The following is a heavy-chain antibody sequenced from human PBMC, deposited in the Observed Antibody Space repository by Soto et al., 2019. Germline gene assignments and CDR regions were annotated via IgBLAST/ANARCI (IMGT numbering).Heavy chain of an antibody. Sequence: GGSLRLSCAASGFTFDDYAMHWVRQAPGKGLEWVSGISWNSGSIGYADSVKGRFTISRDNAKNSLYLQMNSLRAEDTALYYCAKFMESLPITPHLAFDIWGQGTMVTVSS. V-gene: IGHV3-9*01. J-gene: IGHJ3*02. CDR3: AKFMESLPITPHLAFDI. CDR2: ISWNSGSI. CDR1: GFTFDDYA. D-gene: IGHD3-3*01.